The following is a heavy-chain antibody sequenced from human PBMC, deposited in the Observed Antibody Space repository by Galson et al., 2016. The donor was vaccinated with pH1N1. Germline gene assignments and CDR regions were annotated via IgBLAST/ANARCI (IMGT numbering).Heavy chain of an antibody. V-gene: IGHV3-48*04. CDR2: INSRGTST. J-gene: IGHJ4*02. CDR1: GFTFSGYS. D-gene: IGHD5-18*01. Sequence: SLRLSCAGSGFTFSGYSMDWVRQAPGRGPEWISYINSRGTSTIYSESVKGRFTVSRDNGQNSLYLEMNTLRVEDTAVYYCARGLSGFTYGYMSSYFDLWGQGALVIVSP. CDR3: ARGLSGFTYGYMSSYFDL.